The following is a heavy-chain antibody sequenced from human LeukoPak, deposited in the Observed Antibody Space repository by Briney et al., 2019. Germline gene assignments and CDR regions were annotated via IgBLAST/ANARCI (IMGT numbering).Heavy chain of an antibody. V-gene: IGHV3-21*01. CDR1: GFTFSSYS. J-gene: IGHJ6*03. CDR3: ARDVMEEGCMDV. CDR2: ISSSSSYI. D-gene: IGHD2-8*01. Sequence: PGGSLRLSCAASGFTFSSYSMNWVRQAPGKGLEWVSSISSSSSYIYYADSVKGRFTISRDNAKNSLYLQMNSLRAEDTAVYYCARDVMEEGCMDVWGKGTTVTVSS.